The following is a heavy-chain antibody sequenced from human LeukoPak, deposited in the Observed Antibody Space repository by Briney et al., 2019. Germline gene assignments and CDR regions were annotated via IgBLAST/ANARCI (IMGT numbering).Heavy chain of an antibody. D-gene: IGHD3-22*01. CDR3: ARGYYYDSSGYFLDF. J-gene: IGHJ4*02. CDR2: IYYSGIT. V-gene: IGHV4-59*01. Sequence: SETLSLTCTVSGGSISTYYWSWIRQSPGRGLEWIGYIYYSGITKYNPSLKSRVTISVDTSTNQFSQRLSSVTAADTAVYYGARGYYYDSSGYFLDFWGQGTLVTVSS. CDR1: GGSISTYY.